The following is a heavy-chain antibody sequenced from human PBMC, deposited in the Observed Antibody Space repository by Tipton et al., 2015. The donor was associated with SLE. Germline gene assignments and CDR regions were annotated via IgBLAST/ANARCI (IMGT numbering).Heavy chain of an antibody. V-gene: IGHV4-34*12. Sequence: TLSLTCAVYGGSFSGHYWTWIRQPPGKGLEWIGDIIHSGRTNYNPSLKSRVTISIDTSKNQFSLNLTSVTAADTAVYYCAGATRGGYFDYWGQGTLVTVSS. CDR3: AGATRGGYFDY. D-gene: IGHD2-2*01. CDR1: GGSFSGHY. J-gene: IGHJ4*02. CDR2: IIHSGRT.